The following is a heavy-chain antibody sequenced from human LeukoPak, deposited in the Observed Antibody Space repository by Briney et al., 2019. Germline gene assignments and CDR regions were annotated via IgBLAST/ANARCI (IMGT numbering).Heavy chain of an antibody. V-gene: IGHV3-30*02. Sequence: QAGGSLRLSCAASGFTFSNFGMHWVRQAPGKGLEWVTFIRSDGTNKYYADSVKGRFTISRDNSKNTLYLQMNSLRVEDTAMYYCAKVEMSTSPGGIDYWGQGTLVTVSS. CDR3: AKVEMSTSPGGIDY. CDR2: IRSDGTNK. D-gene: IGHD5-24*01. J-gene: IGHJ4*02. CDR1: GFTFSNFG.